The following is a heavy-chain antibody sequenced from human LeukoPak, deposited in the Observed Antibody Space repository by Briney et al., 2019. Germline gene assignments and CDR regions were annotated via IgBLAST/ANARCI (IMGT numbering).Heavy chain of an antibody. V-gene: IGHV4-4*02. CDR1: GGSISSNNW. J-gene: IGHJ4*02. D-gene: IGHD3-22*01. Sequence: PSETLSLTCAVSGGSISSNNWWSWVRQPPGKGLEWIGEIYHSGSTNYNPSLKSRVTISVDKSKNQFSLKLSSVTAADTAVYYCARRADYYDSSGPFDYWGQGTLVTVSS. CDR3: ARRADYYDSSGPFDY. CDR2: IYHSGST.